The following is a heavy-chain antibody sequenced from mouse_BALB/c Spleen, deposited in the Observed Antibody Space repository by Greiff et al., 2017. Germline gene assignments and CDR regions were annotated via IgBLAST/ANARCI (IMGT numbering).Heavy chain of an antibody. J-gene: IGHJ4*01. CDR2: IYPGNVNT. CDR1: GYTFTSYY. CDR3: ARTLYAMDY. Sequence: QVHVKQSGPELVKPGASVRISCKASGYTFTSYYIHWVKQRPGQGLEWIGWIYPGNVNTKYNEKFKGKATLTADKSSSTAYMQLSSLTSEDSAVYFCARTLYAMDYWGQGTSVTVSA. V-gene: IGHV1S56*01.